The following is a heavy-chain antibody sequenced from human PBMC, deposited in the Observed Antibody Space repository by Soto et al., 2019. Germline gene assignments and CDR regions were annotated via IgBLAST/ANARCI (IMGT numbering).Heavy chain of an antibody. D-gene: IGHD3-22*01. J-gene: IGHJ4*02. CDR3: ARDRSAPSHYYDSRREYYFDY. V-gene: IGHV1-69*08. Sequence: QVQLVQSGAEVKKPGSSVKVSCKASGGTFSSYTISWVRQAPGQGLEWMGRIIPILGIANYAQKFQGRVTITADKSTSTAYMELSSLRSEDTAVYYCARDRSAPSHYYDSRREYYFDYWGQGTLVTVSS. CDR1: GGTFSSYT. CDR2: IIPILGIA.